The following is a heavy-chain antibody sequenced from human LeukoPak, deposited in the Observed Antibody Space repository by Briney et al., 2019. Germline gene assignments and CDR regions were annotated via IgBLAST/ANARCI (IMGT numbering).Heavy chain of an antibody. V-gene: IGHV3-23*01. J-gene: IGHJ3*02. CDR2: ISGSGGST. D-gene: IGHD2-2*02. CDR3: AKDPGYCSSTSCYKADAFDI. Sequence: GGSLRLSCAASGFTFSSYAMSWVRQAPGKGLEWVSAISGSGGSTYYADSVKGRSTISRDNSKNTLYLQMNSLRAEDTAVYYCAKDPGYCSSTSCYKADAFDIWGQGTMVTVSS. CDR1: GFTFSSYA.